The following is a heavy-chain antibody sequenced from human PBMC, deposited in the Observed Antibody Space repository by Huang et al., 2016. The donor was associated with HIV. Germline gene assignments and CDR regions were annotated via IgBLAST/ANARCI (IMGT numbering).Heavy chain of an antibody. CDR2: IKNRLDGGTT. V-gene: IGHV3-15*01. Sequence: EVQLIESGGGLVKPGSSLRLSCEGSGFSFSTVWMSWVRQYAWEGLEWVPLIKNRLDGGTTDYAAPVGGRFIISRDDSKNRMDLQMHDLKAADTAVYYCTTWISTAAGGNWGQGTLVTVSS. CDR1: GFSFSTVW. D-gene: IGHD2-15*01. CDR3: TTWISTAAGGN. J-gene: IGHJ4*02.